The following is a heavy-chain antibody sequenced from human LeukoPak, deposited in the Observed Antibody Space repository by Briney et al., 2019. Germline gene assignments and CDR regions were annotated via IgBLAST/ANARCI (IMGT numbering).Heavy chain of an antibody. CDR2: ISSSSSYI. CDR1: GFTFSSYS. Sequence: GGSLRLSRAASGFTFSSYSMNWVRQAPGKGLEWVSSISSSSSYIYYADSVKGRFTISRDNAKNSLYLQMNSLRAEDTAVYYCARDGYCSSTSCYTVGDAFDIWGQGTMVTVSS. CDR3: ARDGYCSSTSCYTVGDAFDI. J-gene: IGHJ3*02. V-gene: IGHV3-21*01. D-gene: IGHD2-2*02.